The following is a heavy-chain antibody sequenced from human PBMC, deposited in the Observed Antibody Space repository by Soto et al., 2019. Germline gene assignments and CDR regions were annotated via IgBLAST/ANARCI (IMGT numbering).Heavy chain of an antibody. CDR2: ISYDGSNK. CDR1: GFTFSSYA. V-gene: IGHV3-30-3*01. CDR3: ARQGIAVAGLDY. D-gene: IGHD6-19*01. J-gene: IGHJ4*02. Sequence: QVQLVESGGGVVQPGRSLRLSCAASGFTFSSYAMHWVRQGPGKGLEWVAVISYDGSNKYYADSVKGRFTISRDISKNTLYLQMNSLRAEDTAVYYCARQGIAVAGLDYRGQGTLVTDSS.